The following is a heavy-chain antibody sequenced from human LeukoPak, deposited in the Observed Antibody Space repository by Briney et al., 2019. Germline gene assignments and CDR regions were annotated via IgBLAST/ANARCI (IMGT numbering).Heavy chain of an antibody. Sequence: GGSLRLSCAASGFTFSSYAMSWVRQAPGKGLEWVSAIRGSGGSTYYADSVRGRFTISRDNSKNTLYLQMNSLRAEDTAVYYCAKDKRLEGYFDYWGQGTLVTVSS. CDR3: AKDKRLEGYFDY. CDR1: GFTFSSYA. V-gene: IGHV3-23*01. CDR2: IRGSGGST. D-gene: IGHD3-3*01. J-gene: IGHJ4*02.